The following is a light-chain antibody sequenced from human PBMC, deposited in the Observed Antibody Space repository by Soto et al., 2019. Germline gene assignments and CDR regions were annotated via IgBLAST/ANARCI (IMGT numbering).Light chain of an antibody. V-gene: IGKV3-15*01. Sequence: EIVMTQSPATLSVSPGERATLSCRASQSVSNNLAWYHQKPGQAPRLLIYGASSRATGIPARFSGSGFGTEFTLTISSLQSEDSAVYYCQQYNKWPFQTFGQGTKLEIK. CDR2: GAS. J-gene: IGKJ2*01. CDR1: QSVSNN. CDR3: QQYNKWPFQT.